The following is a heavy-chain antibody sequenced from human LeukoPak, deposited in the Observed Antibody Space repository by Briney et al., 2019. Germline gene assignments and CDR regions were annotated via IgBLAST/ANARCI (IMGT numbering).Heavy chain of an antibody. D-gene: IGHD5-18*01. CDR2: ISSSSGTI. Sequence: GGSLRLSCAASGFVFSDYEFNWVRQAPGKGLEWLSYISSSSGTIYYADSVRGRFTISKDDAKSSLHLQMNSLRVEDTAVYYCARLAAMGNFDYWGQGTLVTVSS. CDR1: GFVFSDYE. V-gene: IGHV3-48*03. CDR3: ARLAAMGNFDY. J-gene: IGHJ4*02.